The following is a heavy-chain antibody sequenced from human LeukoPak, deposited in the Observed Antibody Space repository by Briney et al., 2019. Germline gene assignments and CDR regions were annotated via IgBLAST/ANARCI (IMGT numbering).Heavy chain of an antibody. CDR3: ARLVYDFWSGYYYNWLDP. D-gene: IGHD3-3*01. V-gene: IGHV4-30-4*08. CDR1: GGSISSGDYY. Sequence: SQTLSLTCTVSGGSISSGDYYWSWIRQPPGKGLEWIGYIYYSGSTYYNPSLKSRVTISVDTSKNQFSLKLSSVTAADTAVYYCARLVYDFWSGYYYNWLDPWGQGTLVTVSS. CDR2: IYYSGST. J-gene: IGHJ5*02.